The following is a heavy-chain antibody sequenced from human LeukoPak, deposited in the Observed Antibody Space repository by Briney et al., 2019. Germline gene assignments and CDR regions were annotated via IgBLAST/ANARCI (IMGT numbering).Heavy chain of an antibody. V-gene: IGHV4-59*01. CDR3: ARTGSGRDYYGMDV. CDR2: ICYSGST. CDR1: GGSISGYY. J-gene: IGHJ6*02. D-gene: IGHD5-12*01. Sequence: ASETLSLTCTVSGGSISGYYWSWIRQAPGKGLEWIGYICYSGSTDYNPSLESRVTISIDTSKNHFSLNLTAVTAADTAIYYCARTGSGRDYYGMDVWGQGTSVTVSS.